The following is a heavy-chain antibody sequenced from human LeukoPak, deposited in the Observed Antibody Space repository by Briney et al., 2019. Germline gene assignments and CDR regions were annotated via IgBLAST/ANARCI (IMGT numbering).Heavy chain of an antibody. CDR3: ARHVGTPRNFDF. J-gene: IGHJ4*01. CDR2: IYYTGNT. Sequence: SETLSLTCSLSGGSMSTANYYWAWIRQPPGKGLDWVGSIYYTGNTYYNPSLKSRVTIFVDTSRNQFSLKLNSVTAADTALYYCARHVGTPRNFDFWGHGTLVTVSS. D-gene: IGHD3-10*01. V-gene: IGHV4-39*01. CDR1: GGSMSTANYY.